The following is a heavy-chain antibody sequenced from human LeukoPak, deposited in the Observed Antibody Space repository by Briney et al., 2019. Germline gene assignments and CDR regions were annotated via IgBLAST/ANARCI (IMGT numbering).Heavy chain of an antibody. CDR3: ARRPNYYGSGSYYKRDAFDI. Sequence: SETLSLTCAVSGGSISSDKWWSWVRQPPEKGLEWIGEIHRSGSTNYNPSLQSRVTISMDKSKNQFSLQLSSLTAADTAVYYCARRPNYYGSGSYYKRDAFDIWGQGTMVTVSS. D-gene: IGHD3-10*01. CDR2: IHRSGST. V-gene: IGHV4-4*02. J-gene: IGHJ3*02. CDR1: GGSISSDKW.